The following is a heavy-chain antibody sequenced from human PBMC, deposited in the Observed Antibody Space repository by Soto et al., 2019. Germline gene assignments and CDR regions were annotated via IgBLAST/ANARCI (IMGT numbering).Heavy chain of an antibody. J-gene: IGHJ5*02. D-gene: IGHD6-13*01. Sequence: ASVKVSFKASGYTFINFDISWVRQAAGQGLEWLGWMNPGSGKTGYASKFQGRVAMTRDASTGTSHLELSSLTSDDTAVYYCARMASAGTLNWFDPWGQGTLVTVS. CDR3: ARMASAGTLNWFDP. CDR2: MNPGSGKT. CDR1: GYTFINFD. V-gene: IGHV1-8*02.